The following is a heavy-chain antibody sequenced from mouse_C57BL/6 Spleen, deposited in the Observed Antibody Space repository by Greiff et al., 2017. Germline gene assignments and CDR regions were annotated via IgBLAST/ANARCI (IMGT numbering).Heavy chain of an antibody. Sequence: QVQLQQPGAELVMPGASVKLSCKASGYTFTSYWMHWVKQRPGQGLEWIGEIDPSDSYTNYNQKFKGKATLTVDKSYSTAYMEISSMTSEECAVYYCARSSKTVVGRDWFAYWGKGTLVTVSA. V-gene: IGHV1-69*01. J-gene: IGHJ3*01. D-gene: IGHD1-1*01. CDR2: IDPSDSYT. CDR3: ARSSKTVVGRDWFAY. CDR1: GYTFTSYW.